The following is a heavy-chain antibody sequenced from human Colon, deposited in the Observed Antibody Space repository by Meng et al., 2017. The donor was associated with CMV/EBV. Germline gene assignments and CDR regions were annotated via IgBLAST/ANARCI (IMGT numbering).Heavy chain of an antibody. CDR3: AKVRLLRFFDWTFDS. V-gene: IGHV3-21*04. CDR2: ISSSSSYI. CDR1: GFTFSSYS. J-gene: IGHJ4*02. D-gene: IGHD3-9*01. Sequence: GGSLRLSCAASGFTFSSYSMNWVRQAPGKGLEWVSSISSSSSYIYYADSVKGRFTISRDNAKNSLYLQMDSLRAEDTALYYCAKVRLLRFFDWTFDSWGQGTLVTVSS.